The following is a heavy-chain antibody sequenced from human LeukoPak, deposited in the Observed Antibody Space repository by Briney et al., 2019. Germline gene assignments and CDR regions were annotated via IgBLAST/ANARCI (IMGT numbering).Heavy chain of an antibody. CDR2: INHSGST. J-gene: IGHJ5*02. CDR3: ARVDFWSGYYFKANWFDP. D-gene: IGHD3-3*01. V-gene: IGHV4-34*01. Sequence: SETLSLTCAVYGGSFSGYYWSWIRQPPGKGLEWIGEINHSGSTNYNPSLKSRVTISVDTSKNQFSLKLSSVTAADTAVYYCARVDFWSGYYFKANWFDPWGQGTLVTVSS. CDR1: GGSFSGYY.